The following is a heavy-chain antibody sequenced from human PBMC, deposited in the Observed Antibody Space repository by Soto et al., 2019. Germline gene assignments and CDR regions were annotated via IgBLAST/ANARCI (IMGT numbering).Heavy chain of an antibody. Sequence: GGSLRLSCAASGFTFSSYWMHWVRQAPGEGLVWVSRINSDGSSTSYADSVKGRFTISRDNAKNTLYLQMNSLRAEDTAVYYCARLKLRFLARRGYMDVWGKGTTVTSP. V-gene: IGHV3-74*01. CDR2: INSDGSST. D-gene: IGHD3-3*01. CDR1: GFTFSSYW. J-gene: IGHJ6*03. CDR3: ARLKLRFLARRGYMDV.